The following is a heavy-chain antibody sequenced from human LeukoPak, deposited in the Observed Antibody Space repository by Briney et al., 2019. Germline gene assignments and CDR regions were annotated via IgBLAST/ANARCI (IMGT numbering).Heavy chain of an antibody. CDR1: GGSISSSNW. CDR3: ARVSWLSPAAEALIDI. CDR2: IYHSGST. V-gene: IGHV4-4*02. Sequence: PSETLSLTCAVSGGSISSSNWWSWVRQPPGKGLEWIGEIYHSGSTNYNPSLKSRVTISVDKSKNQFSLKLSSVTAADTAVYYCARVSWLSPAAEALIDIWGQGTMVTVSS. J-gene: IGHJ3*02. D-gene: IGHD6-13*01.